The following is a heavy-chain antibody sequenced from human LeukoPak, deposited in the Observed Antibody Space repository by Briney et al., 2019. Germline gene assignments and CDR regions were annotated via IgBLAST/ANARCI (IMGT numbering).Heavy chain of an antibody. CDR2: IYYSGST. CDR3: ARACDKARKYYYDSSGAHFDY. V-gene: IGHV4-31*03. CDR1: GGSISSGGYY. J-gene: IGHJ4*02. Sequence: SETLSLTCTVSGGSISSGGYYWSWIRQHPGKGLEWIGYIYYSGSTYYNPSLKSRVTISVDTSKNQFSLKLSSVTAADTAVYYCARACDKARKYYYDSSGAHFDYWGQGTLVTVSS. D-gene: IGHD3-22*01.